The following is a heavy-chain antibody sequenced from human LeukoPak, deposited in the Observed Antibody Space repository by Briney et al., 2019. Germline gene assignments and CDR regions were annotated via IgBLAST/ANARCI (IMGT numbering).Heavy chain of an antibody. D-gene: IGHD6-19*01. CDR1: GFTFSSYG. V-gene: IGHV3-33*01. CDR3: ARSLFNTGWYFGY. Sequence: GGSLRLSCAASGFTFSSYGMHWVRQAPGKGLEWVAVIWYDGSNKYYADSVKGRFTISRDNSKNTLYLQMNSLRAEDTAVYYCARSLFNTGWYFGYWGQGTLVTVSS. CDR2: IWYDGSNK. J-gene: IGHJ4*02.